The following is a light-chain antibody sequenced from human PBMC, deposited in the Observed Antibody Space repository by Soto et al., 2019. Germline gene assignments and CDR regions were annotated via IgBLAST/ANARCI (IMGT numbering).Light chain of an antibody. CDR2: DVT. Sequence: QAVVTQPASVSGSPGQSITISCTGTSSDVGGYDYVSWYQQHPGKAPKVLIYDVTNRPSGVSIRFSGSKSGNTASLTISGLQAEDEARYYCSSYTTNNTVVFGGGTKLTVL. J-gene: IGLJ2*01. V-gene: IGLV2-14*03. CDR3: SSYTTNNTVV. CDR1: SSDVGGYDY.